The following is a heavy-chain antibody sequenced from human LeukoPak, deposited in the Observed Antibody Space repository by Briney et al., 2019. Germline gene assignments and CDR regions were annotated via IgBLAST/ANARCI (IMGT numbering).Heavy chain of an antibody. CDR2: MNPNSGNT. CDR3: ATNRGVLTGYYLGY. Sequence: EASVKVSCKASGYTFTSYDINWVRQATGQGLEWMGWMNPNSGNTGYAQKFQGRVTMTRNTSISTAYMELSSLRSEDTAVYYCATNRGVLTGYYLGYWGQGTLVTVSS. CDR1: GYTFTSYD. J-gene: IGHJ4*02. D-gene: IGHD3-9*01. V-gene: IGHV1-8*01.